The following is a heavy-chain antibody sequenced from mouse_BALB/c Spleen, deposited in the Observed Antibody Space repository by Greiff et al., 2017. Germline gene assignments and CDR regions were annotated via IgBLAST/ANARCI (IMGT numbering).Heavy chain of an antibody. D-gene: IGHD2-3*01. CDR1: GYTFTSYW. Sequence: QVQLQQPGAELVKPGASVKLSCKASGYTFTSYWMHWVKQRPGQGLEWIGEINPSNGRTNYNEKFKSKATLTVDKSSSTAYMQLSSLTSEDSAVYYCAAPIYPYAMDYWGQGTSVTVSS. J-gene: IGHJ4*01. V-gene: IGHV1S81*02. CDR3: AAPIYPYAMDY. CDR2: INPSNGRT.